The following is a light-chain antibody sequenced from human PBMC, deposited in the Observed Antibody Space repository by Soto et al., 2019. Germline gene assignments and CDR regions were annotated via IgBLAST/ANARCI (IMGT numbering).Light chain of an antibody. CDR2: EVN. J-gene: IGLJ1*01. CDR3: TSYAGGNNV. V-gene: IGLV2-8*01. CDR1: SSDVGGYNY. Sequence: QSALTQPPSASGSPGQSVTISCTRTSSDVGGYNYVSWYQQHPSKVPKLMVYEVNKRPSGVPDRFSGSKSGNTASLTVSGLQAEDEADYYCTSYAGGNNVFGTGTKLTVL.